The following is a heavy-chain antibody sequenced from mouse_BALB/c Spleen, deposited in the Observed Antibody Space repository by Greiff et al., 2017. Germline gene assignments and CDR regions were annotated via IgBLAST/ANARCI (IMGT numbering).Heavy chain of an antibody. Sequence: EVMVVESGGGLVQPGGSLKLSCAASGFTFSSYGMSWVRQTPDKRLELVATINSNGGSTYYPDSVKGRFTISRDNAKNTLYLQMSSLKSEDTAMYYCAREKVRQDFDGWGAGTTGTVSS. CDR1: GFTFSSYG. D-gene: IGHD2-14*01. CDR2: INSNGGST. CDR3: AREKVRQDFDG. J-gene: IGHJ1*01. V-gene: IGHV5-6-3*01.